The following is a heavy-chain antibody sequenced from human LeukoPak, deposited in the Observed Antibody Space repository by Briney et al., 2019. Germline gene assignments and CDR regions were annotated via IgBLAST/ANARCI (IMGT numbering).Heavy chain of an antibody. CDR2: IIPIFGTA. CDR1: VGTFSSYA. CDR3: ATYSSSWYPTSYYFDY. D-gene: IGHD6-13*01. J-gene: IGHJ4*02. Sequence: SVKVSCKASVGTFSSYAISWVRQAPGQGLEWMGGIIPIFGTANYAQKFQGRVTITADESTSTAYMELSSLRSEDTAVYYCATYSSSWYPTSYYFDYWGQGTLVTVSS. V-gene: IGHV1-69*13.